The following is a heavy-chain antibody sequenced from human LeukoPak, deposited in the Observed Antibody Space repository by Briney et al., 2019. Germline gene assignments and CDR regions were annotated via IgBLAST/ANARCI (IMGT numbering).Heavy chain of an antibody. CDR3: ATRHDILTGYSDV. Sequence: GASVKVSCKVSGYTLTELSVHWVRQAPGKGLEWMGGFDPEDGETIYAQKFQGRVTMTEDTSTDTAYMELSSLRSEDTAVYYCATRHDILTGYSDVWGQGTTVTVSS. CDR2: FDPEDGET. D-gene: IGHD3-9*01. V-gene: IGHV1-24*01. J-gene: IGHJ6*02. CDR1: GYTLTELS.